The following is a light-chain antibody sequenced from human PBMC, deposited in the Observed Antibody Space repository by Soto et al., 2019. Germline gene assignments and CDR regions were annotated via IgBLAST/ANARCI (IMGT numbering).Light chain of an antibody. CDR3: PKTFTTPWT. CDR2: AAS. CDR1: QTISSY. J-gene: IGKJ1*01. Sequence: DIQMTQSPSSLSASVGDRITITCRASQTISSYLNWYQQKPGKAPKLLIYAASSLQSGVPSRFSGGGSGTEFPLHLSNLQPEDFATYFRPKTFTTPWTFGQRSKVHIK. V-gene: IGKV1-39*01.